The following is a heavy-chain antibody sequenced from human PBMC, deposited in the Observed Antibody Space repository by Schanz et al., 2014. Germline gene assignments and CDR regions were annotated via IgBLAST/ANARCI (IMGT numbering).Heavy chain of an antibody. V-gene: IGHV1-18*01. CDR3: ARVDIATYRYNSPGALDI. CDR2: INAHTGNT. J-gene: IGHJ3*02. Sequence: QLMQSGSEVRKPGASVKVSCKASGYIFGSHGMTWVRQAPGQGPELMGWINAHTGNTQYAQKFQGRVNMTRDTVTTTEQLELTRERTDETASDKGARVDIATYRYNSPGALDIWGQGTRXTVSS. D-gene: IGHD3-16*02. CDR1: GYIFGSHG.